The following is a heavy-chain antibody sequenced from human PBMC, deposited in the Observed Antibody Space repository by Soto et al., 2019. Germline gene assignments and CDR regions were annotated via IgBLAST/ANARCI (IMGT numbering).Heavy chain of an antibody. CDR2: ISYDGSNK. V-gene: IGHV3-30-3*01. J-gene: IGHJ4*02. CDR3: ARPPYYYGSALAY. Sequence: QVQLVESGGGVVQPGRSLRLSCAASGFTFSSYAMHWVRQAPGKGLEWVAVISYDGSNKYYADSVKGRFTISRDNFKNTLYLQMNSLRAEDTAVYYCARPPYYYGSALAYWGQGTLVTVSS. D-gene: IGHD3-10*01. CDR1: GFTFSSYA.